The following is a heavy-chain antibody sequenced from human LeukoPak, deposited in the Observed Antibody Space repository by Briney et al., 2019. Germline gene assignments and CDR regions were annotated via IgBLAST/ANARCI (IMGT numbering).Heavy chain of an antibody. J-gene: IGHJ4*02. D-gene: IGHD6-13*01. CDR2: INPNSGGT. Sequence: GASVKVSCKASGYTFTGYYMHWVRQAPGQGLEWMGWINPNSGGTNCAQKFQGRVTMTRDTSISTAYMELSRLRSDDTAVYYCASWIAAAGAFDYWGQGTLVTVSS. V-gene: IGHV1-2*02. CDR3: ASWIAAAGAFDY. CDR1: GYTFTGYY.